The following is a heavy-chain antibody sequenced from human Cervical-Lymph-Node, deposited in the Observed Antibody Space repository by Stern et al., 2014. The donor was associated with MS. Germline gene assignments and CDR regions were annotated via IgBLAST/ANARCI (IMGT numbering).Heavy chain of an antibody. CDR3: ARGAGVFDS. CDR1: GGSIGRSSYY. D-gene: IGHD6-19*01. CDR2: IFYTGST. Sequence: VQLVESGPGLVKPSETLSLTCTVSGGSIGRSSYYWGWIRQPPGKGLEWIGNIFYTGSTFYDPSLKSRVTISVDTSTNPFSLSLNSVTAADTAVYYCARGAGVFDSWGQGTLVTVSP. V-gene: IGHV4-39*02. J-gene: IGHJ4*02.